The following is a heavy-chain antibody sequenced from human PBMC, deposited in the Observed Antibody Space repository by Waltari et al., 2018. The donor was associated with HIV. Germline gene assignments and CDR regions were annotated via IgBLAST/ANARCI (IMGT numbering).Heavy chain of an antibody. CDR3: VRALSADWWAKDHFDH. Sequence: QVQLVESGGGAVPPGMSLRLTCTASGFLFRTKVMHWVRQAPGKDLEWVASVWFDGAPTYYADSVRGRFTVSRYNAQNKLFLDMSALTEDDTAVYFCVRALSADWWAKDHFDHWGQGTMVTVSS. D-gene: IGHD2-8*02. V-gene: IGHV3-33*01. CDR2: VWFDGAPT. J-gene: IGHJ4*02. CDR1: GFLFRTKV.